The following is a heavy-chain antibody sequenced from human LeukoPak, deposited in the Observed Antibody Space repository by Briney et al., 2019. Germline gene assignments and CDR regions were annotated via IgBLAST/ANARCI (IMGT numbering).Heavy chain of an antibody. CDR2: IYSGGST. Sequence: GGSLRLSCVASGFTLSNNYMSWVRQAPGKGLEWVSLIYSGGSTYYTHSVKGRFSISRDNAKNSLYLQMNSLRDEDTAVYYCARDGAKVRQLGGYYYYGMDVWGQGTTVTVSS. V-gene: IGHV3-53*01. CDR1: GFTLSNNY. J-gene: IGHJ6*02. D-gene: IGHD6-13*01. CDR3: ARDGAKVRQLGGYYYYGMDV.